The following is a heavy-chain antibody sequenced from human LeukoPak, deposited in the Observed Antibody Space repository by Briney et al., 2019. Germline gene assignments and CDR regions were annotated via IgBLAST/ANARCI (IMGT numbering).Heavy chain of an antibody. D-gene: IGHD3-9*01. Sequence: PGGSRRLSCAASGFTFGTYGMHWVGQAPGKGLVWVSRINGDGSSTSYADSVKGRFTISRDNAKNTLYLQMNSLRAEDTAVYYCARSIKSQPAYFDWLSLNWFDPWGQGTLVTVSS. J-gene: IGHJ5*02. CDR1: GFTFGTYG. CDR2: INGDGSST. CDR3: ARSIKSQPAYFDWLSLNWFDP. V-gene: IGHV3-74*01.